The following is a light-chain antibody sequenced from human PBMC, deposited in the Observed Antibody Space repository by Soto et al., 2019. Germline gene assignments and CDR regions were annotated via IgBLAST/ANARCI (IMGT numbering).Light chain of an antibody. J-gene: IGKJ2*01. CDR1: QSVGNS. CDR2: GAS. CDR3: QQYNKWPEYT. Sequence: VVLTQSPGTLSVSPGEGVTLSCRASQSVGNSMAWYQQKPGQAPRLLIFGASTRVTGIPARFSGSGSGTEFTLTSTSLQSDDFAVYYCQQYNKWPEYTFGPGTRREIK. V-gene: IGKV3-15*01.